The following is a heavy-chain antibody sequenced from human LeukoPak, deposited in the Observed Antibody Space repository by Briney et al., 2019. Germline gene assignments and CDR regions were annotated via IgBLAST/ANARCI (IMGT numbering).Heavy chain of an antibody. J-gene: IGHJ4*02. CDR3: ARVGSRYYFDY. CDR2: IYYSGST. V-gene: IGHV4-59*12. CDR1: GGSISSYY. D-gene: IGHD2-15*01. Sequence: SETLSLTCTVSGGSISSYYWSWIRQLPGKGLEWIGYIYYSGSTNYNPSLKSRVTISVDRSKNQFSLKLSSVTAADTAVYYCARVGSRYYFDYWGQGTLVTVSS.